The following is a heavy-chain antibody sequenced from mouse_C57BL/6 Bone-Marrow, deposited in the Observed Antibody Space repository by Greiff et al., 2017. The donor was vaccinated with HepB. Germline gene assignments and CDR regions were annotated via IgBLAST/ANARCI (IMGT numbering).Heavy chain of an antibody. D-gene: IGHD2-4*01. CDR1: GYTFTSYG. J-gene: IGHJ2*01. Sequence: VKLMESGAELARPGASVKLSCKASGYTFTSYGISWVKQRTGQGLEWIGEIYPRSGNTYYNEKFKGKATLTADKSSSTAYMELRSLTSEDSAVYFCAIWGLRPFFDYWGQGTTLTVSS. CDR2: IYPRSGNT. CDR3: AIWGLRPFFDY. V-gene: IGHV1-81*01.